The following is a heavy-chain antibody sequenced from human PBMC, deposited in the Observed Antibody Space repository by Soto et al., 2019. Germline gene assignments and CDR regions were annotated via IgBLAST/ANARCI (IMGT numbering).Heavy chain of an antibody. CDR2: ISWNSASK. Sequence: EVQLVESGGGLVQPGRSLRLSCAASGFTFNDYAMHWVRQGPGKGLEWVSGISWNSASKGYADSVKGRFTISRDNAKKSLYLQIHSLRVEDTALYYCAKSYRVVAASPDYWGQGTLVAVSP. J-gene: IGHJ4*02. V-gene: IGHV3-9*01. CDR3: AKSYRVVAASPDY. D-gene: IGHD2-15*01. CDR1: GFTFNDYA.